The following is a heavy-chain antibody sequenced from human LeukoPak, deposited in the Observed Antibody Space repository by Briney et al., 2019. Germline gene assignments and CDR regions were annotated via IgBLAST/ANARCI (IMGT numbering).Heavy chain of an antibody. CDR1: GGTFSSDG. Sequence: SVRVSSKASGGTFSSDGVSWVRQAPGQELEWMGGVIPIFGTTNYSQKFQGRVTMTADESTSTAYMALSSLRSDDTAVYYCAREYTAETTGNPWYWGQGTLVTVSS. D-gene: IGHD3-9*01. J-gene: IGHJ4*02. CDR2: VIPIFGTT. CDR3: AREYTAETTGNPWY. V-gene: IGHV1-69*01.